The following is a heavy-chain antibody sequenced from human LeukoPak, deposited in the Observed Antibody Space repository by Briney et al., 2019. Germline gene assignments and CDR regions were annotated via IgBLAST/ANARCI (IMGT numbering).Heavy chain of an antibody. CDR2: ITNTGNT. CDR3: ARKTPGTSVDV. J-gene: IGHJ6*02. Sequence: SETLSLTCTVSGDSISNSAYYWVWIRQPPGKGLEWIGTITNTGNTYSNPSLKSRVTISIDTPKTQISLKLTSVTAADTAVFYCARKTPGTSVDVWGQGTPVTVSS. D-gene: IGHD3-10*01. CDR1: GDSISNSAYY. V-gene: IGHV4-39*01.